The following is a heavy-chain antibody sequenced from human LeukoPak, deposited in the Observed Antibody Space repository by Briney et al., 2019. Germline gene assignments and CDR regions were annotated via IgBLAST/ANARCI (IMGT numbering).Heavy chain of an antibody. CDR3: AREQFDP. J-gene: IGHJ5*02. CDR2: INSDGSST. V-gene: IGHV3-74*01. CDR1: GFTFSSYW. Sequence: GGSLRLSCAASGFTFSSYWMHWVRQAPGKGLAWVSRINSDGSSTSYADSVKGRFTTSRDNTKNTLYLQMNSLRVEDTAVYYCAREQFDPWGQGTLVTVST.